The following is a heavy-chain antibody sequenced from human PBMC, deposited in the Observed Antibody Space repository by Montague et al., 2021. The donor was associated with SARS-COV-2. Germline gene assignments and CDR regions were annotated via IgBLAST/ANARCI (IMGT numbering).Heavy chain of an antibody. V-gene: IGHV3-30*18. CDR2: ISYDGSVK. CDR3: AKNRAVFWFGEGRESMDA. Sequence: SLRLSCAASGFSFSNFGMHWVRQAPGKGLEWLAVISYDGSVKYYADFLRGRFSISKDSSKYTVYLQMNSLRPEDTAVYFCAKNRAVFWFGEGRESMDAWGQGTTVIVS. J-gene: IGHJ6*02. D-gene: IGHD3-10*01. CDR1: GFSFSNFG.